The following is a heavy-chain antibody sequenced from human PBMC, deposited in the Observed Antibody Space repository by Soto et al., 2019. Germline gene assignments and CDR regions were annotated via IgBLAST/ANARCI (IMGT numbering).Heavy chain of an antibody. V-gene: IGHV3-23*01. Sequence: EVHLLESGGGLVQPGGSLRLSCAASGFSLNIYAMKWVRQAPGKGLECVSAISAGGGNTYYADSVKGRFTISRDNSKNTLYLQMNILRADDTAVYYCAKAPTYDYYYFMDVWGKGTTVTVSS. CDR3: AKAPTYDYYYFMDV. J-gene: IGHJ6*03. CDR1: GFSLNIYA. CDR2: ISAGGGNT.